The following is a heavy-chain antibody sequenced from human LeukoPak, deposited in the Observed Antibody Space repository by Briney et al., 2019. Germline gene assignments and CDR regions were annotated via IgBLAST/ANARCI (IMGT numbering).Heavy chain of an antibody. CDR1: GGSINNYY. CDR2: VYYSGST. D-gene: IGHD3-10*01. Sequence: PSETLSLTCTVSGGSINNYYWNWIRQPPGRGLEWIGYVYYSGSTKYNPSLQSRVTISVDTPKNQFSLKLNSVTAADTAIYYCARRRKVGAGDAFDIWGQGTMVTVSS. V-gene: IGHV4-59*08. CDR3: ARRRKVGAGDAFDI. J-gene: IGHJ3*02.